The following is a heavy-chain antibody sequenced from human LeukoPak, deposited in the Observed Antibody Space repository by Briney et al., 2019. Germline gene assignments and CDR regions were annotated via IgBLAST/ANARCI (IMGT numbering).Heavy chain of an antibody. Sequence: GASVKVSCKASGYTFTSYGISWVRQAPGQGLEWMGWISAYNGNTNYAQKLQGRVTMTTDTSTSTAYMELRSLRSDDTAVYYCAREPPREGSPYDILTGYPPLDAFDIWGQGTMVTVSS. CDR2: ISAYNGNT. CDR3: AREPPREGSPYDILTGYPPLDAFDI. CDR1: GYTFTSYG. J-gene: IGHJ3*02. V-gene: IGHV1-18*01. D-gene: IGHD3-9*01.